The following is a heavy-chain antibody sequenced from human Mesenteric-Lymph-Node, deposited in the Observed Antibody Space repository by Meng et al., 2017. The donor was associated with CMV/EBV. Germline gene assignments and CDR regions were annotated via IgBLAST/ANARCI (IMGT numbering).Heavy chain of an antibody. CDR2: VHYPGST. J-gene: IGHJ5*02. Sequence: QRPRRESGPGQVKPSETLALPCTVSGDSISSFYHWGWIRQPPGRGLEWIGSVHYPGSTYYSPSLKSRVTVSVDTSKNQFSLRLTSVTAADTAVYYCARPFPSWQSPRLDPFGAWGQGTLVTVSS. V-gene: IGHV4-39*01. CDR3: ARPFPSWQSPRLDPFGA. CDR1: GDSISSFYH. D-gene: IGHD6-19*01.